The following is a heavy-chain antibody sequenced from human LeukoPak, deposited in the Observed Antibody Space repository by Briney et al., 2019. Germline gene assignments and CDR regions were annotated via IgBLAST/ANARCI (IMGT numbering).Heavy chain of an antibody. D-gene: IGHD6-19*01. CDR1: GGTFSSYA. J-gene: IGHJ4*02. V-gene: IGHV1-69*05. CDR2: IILIFGTA. Sequence: SVKVSCKASGGTFSSYAISWVRQAPGQGLEWMGGIILIFGTANYAQKFQGRVTITTDESTSTAYMELSSLRSEDTAVYYCARGPQWLALYYFDYWGQGNLVTVSS. CDR3: ARGPQWLALYYFDY.